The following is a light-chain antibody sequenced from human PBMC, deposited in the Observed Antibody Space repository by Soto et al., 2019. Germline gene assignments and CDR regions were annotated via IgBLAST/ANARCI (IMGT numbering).Light chain of an antibody. CDR2: KAS. CDR1: QSISTW. Sequence: DIQMTQSPSILSASVGDRVTITCRVSQSISTWLAWYQQKPGKAPKVLIYKASSLESGVPSRFSGSGSATEFTLTISSLQPDDFATYFCQQYNSYPWTFGQGTKVEIK. V-gene: IGKV1-5*03. J-gene: IGKJ1*01. CDR3: QQYNSYPWT.